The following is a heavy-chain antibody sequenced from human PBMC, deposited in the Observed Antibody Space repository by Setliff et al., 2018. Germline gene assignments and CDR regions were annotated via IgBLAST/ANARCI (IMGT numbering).Heavy chain of an antibody. V-gene: IGHV3-43*01. Sequence: GGSLRLSCAASGFTFGGWSMYWVRQVPGRGLEWVSLIRWDGVATYYAEYVKGRFTISRDNSKNTLYLQMNSLRAEDTAVYYCAIWRYYDILTVPIWGQGTLVTVSA. CDR3: AIWRYYDILTVPI. D-gene: IGHD3-9*01. CDR1: GFTFGGWS. CDR2: IRWDGVAT. J-gene: IGHJ4*02.